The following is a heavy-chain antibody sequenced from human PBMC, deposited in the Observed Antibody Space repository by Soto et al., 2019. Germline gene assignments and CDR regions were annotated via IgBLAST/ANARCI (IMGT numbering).Heavy chain of an antibody. J-gene: IGHJ4*01. V-gene: IGHV3-23*01. CDR2: ISGSGGST. CDR3: AKDADRYKAARPKGDYFNY. D-gene: IGHD3-16*02. Sequence: EVQLLESGGGLVQPGGSLRLSCAASGFTFSSYAMSWVRQAPGKGLEWVSAISGSGGSTYYEHSVKGRFPIPRDNYINTLYLQMTSLIAEAKAVNYCAKDADRYKAARPKGDYFNYWADGTLVAVSS. CDR1: GFTFSSYA.